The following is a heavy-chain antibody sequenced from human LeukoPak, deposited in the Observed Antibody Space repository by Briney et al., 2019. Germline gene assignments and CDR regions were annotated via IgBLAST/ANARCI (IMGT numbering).Heavy chain of an antibody. CDR1: GGSISSSSYY. V-gene: IGHV4-39*01. CDR2: IYYSGST. CDR3: ARQRRGHYYGSGSYFRVVDY. J-gene: IGHJ4*02. D-gene: IGHD3-10*01. Sequence: SETLSLTCTVSGGSISSSSYYWGWIRQPPGKGLEWIGSIYYSGSTHYNPSLKSRVTISVDTSKNQFSLKLSSVTAADTAVYYCARQRRGHYYGSGSYFRVVDYWGQGTLVTVSS.